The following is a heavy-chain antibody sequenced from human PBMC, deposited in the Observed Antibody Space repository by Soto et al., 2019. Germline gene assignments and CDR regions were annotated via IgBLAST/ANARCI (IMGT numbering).Heavy chain of an antibody. Sequence: PSETLSLTCAVYGGSFSCYYLSWIRQPPGKGLEWIGEINHSGSTNYNPSLKSRVTISVDTSKNQFSLKLSSVTAADTAVYYCASATPTVTTDYYYYYMDVWGKGTTVTVSS. J-gene: IGHJ6*03. CDR2: INHSGST. D-gene: IGHD4-17*01. CDR1: GGSFSCYY. CDR3: ASATPTVTTDYYYYYMDV. V-gene: IGHV4-34*01.